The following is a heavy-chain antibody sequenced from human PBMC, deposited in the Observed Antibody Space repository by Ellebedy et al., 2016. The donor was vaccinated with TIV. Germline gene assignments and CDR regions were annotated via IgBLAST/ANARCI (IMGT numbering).Heavy chain of an antibody. Sequence: GESLKISXAASGLTFRSYWMSWVRQAPGKGLEWVANIKEDGSNKYYADSVKGRFTISRDNSKNTLYLQMNSLRAEDTAVYYCATCYDRSGYHNRGYFDNWGQGTLVTVSS. CDR3: ATCYDRSGYHNRGYFDN. CDR1: GLTFRSYW. V-gene: IGHV3-7*02. J-gene: IGHJ4*02. CDR2: IKEDGSNK. D-gene: IGHD3-22*01.